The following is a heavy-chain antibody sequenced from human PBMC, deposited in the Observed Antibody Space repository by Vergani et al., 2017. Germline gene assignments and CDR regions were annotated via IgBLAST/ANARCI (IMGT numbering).Heavy chain of an antibody. CDR1: GGSISSGSYY. J-gene: IGHJ4*02. D-gene: IGHD6-13*01. CDR3: ASSEVYSSSSSFDY. CDR2: IYTSGST. Sequence: QVQLQESGPGLVKPSQTLSLTCTVSGGSISSGSYYWSWIRQPAGKGLEWIGRIYTSGSTNYNPSLKSRVTISVDTSKNQFSLKLSSVTAADTAVYYCASSEVYSSSSSFDYWGQGTLVTVSS. V-gene: IGHV4-61*02.